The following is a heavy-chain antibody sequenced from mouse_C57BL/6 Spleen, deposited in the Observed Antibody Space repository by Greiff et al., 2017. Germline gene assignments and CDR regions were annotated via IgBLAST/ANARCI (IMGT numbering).Heavy chain of an antibody. J-gene: IGHJ4*01. CDR1: GFSLTSYG. Sequence: QVQLQQSGPGLVQPSQSLSITCTVSGFSLTSYGVHWVRQSPGKGLEWLGVIWSGGSTAYNAAFISRLGISKDNSKSQVFFKMNSLQADDTAIYYCARNRDTTVEAMDYWGQGTSVTVSS. CDR3: ARNRDTTVEAMDY. V-gene: IGHV2-2*01. CDR2: IWSGGST. D-gene: IGHD1-1*01.